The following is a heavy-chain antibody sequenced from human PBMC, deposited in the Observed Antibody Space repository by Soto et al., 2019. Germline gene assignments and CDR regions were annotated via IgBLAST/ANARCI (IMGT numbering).Heavy chain of an antibody. J-gene: IGHJ4*02. CDR1: GLNFDDFA. Sequence: PGGSLRLSCVVTGLNFDDFAMHWVRQAPGKGLEWVSGITWNSRVLAYADSVKGRFTISRDNARNSLYLQMDSLRDEDTPLYYCAKGRYDFWSPYYFDSWGQGTLVTVSS. D-gene: IGHD3-3*01. CDR2: ITWNSRVL. CDR3: AKGRYDFWSPYYFDS. V-gene: IGHV3-9*01.